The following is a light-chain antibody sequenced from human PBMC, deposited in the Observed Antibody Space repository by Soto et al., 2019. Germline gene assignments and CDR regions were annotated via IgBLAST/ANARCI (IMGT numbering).Light chain of an antibody. J-gene: IGLJ1*01. V-gene: IGLV2-18*02. CDR1: SSDVGSYNR. Sequence: QSMLTQPPTVSGSPGQSVTISCNGTSSDVGSYNRVSWYQQPPGTAPKVMIYEVSNRPSGVPDRFSGSKSGNTASLTISGLQPEDEADYYCYSSTSSNTYVVGTGTKVTVL. CDR3: YSSTSSNTYV. CDR2: EVS.